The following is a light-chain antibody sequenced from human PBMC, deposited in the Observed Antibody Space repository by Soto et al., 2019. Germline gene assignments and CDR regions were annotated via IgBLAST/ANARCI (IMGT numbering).Light chain of an antibody. J-gene: IGKJ1*01. CDR1: QSVSSY. V-gene: IGKV3-11*01. CDR2: DAS. CDR3: QQYNNWPLGT. Sequence: EIVLTQSPATLSLSPGERATLSCRASQSVSSYLAWYQQKPGQAPRLLIYDASNRAPGVPARFSGSGSGTDFILTISSLQSEDFGFYYCQQYNNWPLGTFGQGTRVEI.